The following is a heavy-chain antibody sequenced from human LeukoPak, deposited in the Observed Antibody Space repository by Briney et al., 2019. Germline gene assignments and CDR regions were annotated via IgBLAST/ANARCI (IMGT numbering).Heavy chain of an antibody. CDR1: GYSFTSNY. V-gene: IGHV1-18*04. Sequence: ASVKVSCKASGYSFTSNYIHWVRQAPGQGLEWMGWISAYNGNTNYAQKLQGRVTMTTDTSTSTAYMELRSLRSDDSAVYYCARAGETIFGAPNWFDPWGQGTLVTVSS. J-gene: IGHJ5*02. CDR3: ARAGETIFGAPNWFDP. D-gene: IGHD3-3*01. CDR2: ISAYNGNT.